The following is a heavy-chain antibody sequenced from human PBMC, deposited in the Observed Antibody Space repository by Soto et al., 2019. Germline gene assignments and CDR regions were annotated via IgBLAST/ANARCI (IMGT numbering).Heavy chain of an antibody. CDR1: GDSISRYY. V-gene: IGHV4-59*01. Sequence: QVQLQESGPGLVKPSETLSLTCTVSGDSISRYYWSWIRLSPGKGLEWIGYIYYSGETNYNPSVNSLVTISVDRTKNQFSLKLSSVTAADTAVYYCARDQGGEFLKGSGMDVWGQGTTVTVSS. D-gene: IGHD3-10*01. CDR2: IYYSGET. J-gene: IGHJ6*02. CDR3: ARDQGGEFLKGSGMDV.